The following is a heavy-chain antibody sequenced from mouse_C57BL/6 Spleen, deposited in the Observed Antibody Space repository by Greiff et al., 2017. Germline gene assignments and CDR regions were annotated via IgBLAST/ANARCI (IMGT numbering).Heavy chain of an antibody. V-gene: IGHV1-26*01. D-gene: IGHD1-1*01. CDR2: IDPNNGGT. CDR3: ASGGYYGPSMAMDY. Sequence: EVHLVESGPELVKPGASVKISCKASGYTFTDYYMNWVKQSHGKSLEWIGDIDPNNGGTSYNQKFKGKATLTVDKSSSTAYMELRSLTSEDSAVFYCASGGYYGPSMAMDYWGQGTSVTVSS. J-gene: IGHJ4*01. CDR1: GYTFTDYY.